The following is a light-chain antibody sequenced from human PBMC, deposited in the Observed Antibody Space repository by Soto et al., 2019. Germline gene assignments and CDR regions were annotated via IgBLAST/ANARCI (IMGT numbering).Light chain of an antibody. Sequence: QSVLTQPASVSGSPGQSITISCTGTSSDVGDYKYVSWYQQHPGKAPKLMIYEVSNRPSGVSNRFSGSKSGNTASLTISGLQAEDEADYHCSSYTSTTTLFGGGTKVTVL. CDR3: SSYTSTTTL. CDR1: SSDVGDYKY. V-gene: IGLV2-14*01. J-gene: IGLJ2*01. CDR2: EVS.